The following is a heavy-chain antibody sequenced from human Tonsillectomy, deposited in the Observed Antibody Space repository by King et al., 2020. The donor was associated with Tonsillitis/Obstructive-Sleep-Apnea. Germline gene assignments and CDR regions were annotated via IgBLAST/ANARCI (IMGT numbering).Heavy chain of an antibody. J-gene: IGHJ5*02. D-gene: IGHD3-3*01. Sequence: VQLVESGGGLIQPGGSLRLSCAASGFTVSSNYMSWVRQAPGKGLEWVSVIYSGGSTYYADSVKGRFTISRDNSKNTLYLQMNSLRAEDTAVYYCARGRTYYDFWSGYSPGWFDPWGQGTLVTVSS. CDR1: GFTVSSNY. CDR3: ARGRTYYDFWSGYSPGWFDP. CDR2: IYSGGST. V-gene: IGHV3-53*01.